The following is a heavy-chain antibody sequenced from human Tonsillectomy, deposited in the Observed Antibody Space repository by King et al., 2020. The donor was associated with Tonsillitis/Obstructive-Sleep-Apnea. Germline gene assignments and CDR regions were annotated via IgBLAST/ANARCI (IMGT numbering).Heavy chain of an antibody. Sequence: VQLVESGGGLVQPGGSLRLSCAASGFTFSSYWMSWVRQAPGKGLEWVANIKQDGSEKYYVDSVKGRFTISRDNAKNSLYLQMNSLRAEDTAVYYCARDVVTIFGVDRLCMDVWGQGTTVTVSS. CDR2: IKQDGSEK. D-gene: IGHD3-3*01. V-gene: IGHV3-7*03. J-gene: IGHJ6*02. CDR3: ARDVVTIFGVDRLCMDV. CDR1: GFTFSSYW.